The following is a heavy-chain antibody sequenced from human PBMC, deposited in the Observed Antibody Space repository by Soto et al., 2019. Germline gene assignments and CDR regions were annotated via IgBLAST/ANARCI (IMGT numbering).Heavy chain of an antibody. Sequence: SVEVSCKASGGTFSSYAISWVRQAPGQGLEWMGGIIPIFGTANYAQKFQGRVTITADKSTSTAYMELSSLRSEDTAVYYCATQGCSSTSCYALNWFDPWGQGTLVTVSS. J-gene: IGHJ5*02. CDR1: GGTFSSYA. D-gene: IGHD2-2*01. CDR2: IIPIFGTA. CDR3: ATQGCSSTSCYALNWFDP. V-gene: IGHV1-69*06.